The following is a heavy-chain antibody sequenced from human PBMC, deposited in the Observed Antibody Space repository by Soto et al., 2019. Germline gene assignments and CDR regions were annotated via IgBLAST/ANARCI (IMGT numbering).Heavy chain of an antibody. CDR2: INPTGGST. Sequence: QVQLVQSGAEVKKPGASVRVSCQASGYIFTNFYIHWVRQAPGQGLEWMAIINPTGGSTNYAQQFQGRVTVTFDTSTSTVFMDLNSLKYEDRAVYYCARHLTAGASGGQGTLVIVSS. J-gene: IGHJ4*02. V-gene: IGHV1-46*03. CDR1: GYIFTNFY. D-gene: IGHD6-19*01. CDR3: ARHLTAGAS.